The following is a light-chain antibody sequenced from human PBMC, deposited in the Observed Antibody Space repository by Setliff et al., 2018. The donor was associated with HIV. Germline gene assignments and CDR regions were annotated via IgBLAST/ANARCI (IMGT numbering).Light chain of an antibody. CDR2: EVS. J-gene: IGLJ1*01. CDR3: SSCTGSYTYV. Sequence: QSVLTQPASVSGSPGQSITISCTGTSSDVGGYKYVSWYQHHPGKAPKLMVYEVSNRPSGVSNRFSGSKSGNTASLTISGLQAEDEADYYCSSCTGSYTYVFGTGTKVTVL. V-gene: IGLV2-14*01. CDR1: SSDVGGYKY.